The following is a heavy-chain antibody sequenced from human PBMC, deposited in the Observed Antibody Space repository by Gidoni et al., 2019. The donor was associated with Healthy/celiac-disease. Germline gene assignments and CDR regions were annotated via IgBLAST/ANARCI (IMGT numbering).Heavy chain of an antibody. CDR3: AREGAAADHFDY. CDR1: GFPFSSYS. J-gene: IGHJ4*02. D-gene: IGHD6-13*01. Sequence: EVQLVESGGGLVKPGGSLRLSCAASGFPFSSYSMNWVRQAPGKGLELVSSISSSSSYIYYADSVKGRFTISRDNAKNSLYLQMNSLRAEDTAVYYCAREGAAADHFDYWGQGTLVTVSS. CDR2: ISSSSSYI. V-gene: IGHV3-21*01.